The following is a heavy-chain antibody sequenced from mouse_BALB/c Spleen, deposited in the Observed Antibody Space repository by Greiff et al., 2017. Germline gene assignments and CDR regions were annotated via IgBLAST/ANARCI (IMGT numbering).Heavy chain of an antibody. CDR1: GFTFSSFG. CDR2: ISSGSSTI. CDR3: ARSAGTGSWFAY. V-gene: IGHV5-17*02. D-gene: IGHD4-1*01. J-gene: IGHJ3*01. Sequence: EVKLMESGGGLVQPGGSRKLSCAASGFTFSSFGMHWVRQAPEKGLEWVAYISSGSSTIYYADTVKGRFTISRDNPKNTLFLQMTSLRSEDTAMYYCARSAGTGSWFAYWGQGTLVTVSA.